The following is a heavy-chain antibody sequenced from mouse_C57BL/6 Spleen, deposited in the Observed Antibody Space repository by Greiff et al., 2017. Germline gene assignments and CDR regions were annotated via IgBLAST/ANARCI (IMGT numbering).Heavy chain of an antibody. V-gene: IGHV1-26*01. Sequence: VQLQQSGPELVKPGASVKISCKASGYTFTDYYMNWVKQSHGKSLEWIGDINPNNGGTSYNQKFKGKATLTVDKSSSTAYMGLLSLTSEDSAVYYCARAGYGSSLYAMDYWGQGTSVTVSS. J-gene: IGHJ4*01. D-gene: IGHD1-1*01. CDR3: ARAGYGSSLYAMDY. CDR2: INPNNGGT. CDR1: GYTFTDYY.